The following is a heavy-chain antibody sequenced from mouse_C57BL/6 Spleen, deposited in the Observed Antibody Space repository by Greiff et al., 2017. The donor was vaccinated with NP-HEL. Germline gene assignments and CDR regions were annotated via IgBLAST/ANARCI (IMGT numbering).Heavy chain of an antibody. Sequence: QVQLKQSGAELAKPGASVKLSCKASGYTFTSYWMHWVKQRPGQGLEWIGYINPSSGYTKYNQKFKDKATLTADKSSSTAYMQLSSLTYEDSAVYYCARREGNYYYGSEGFDYWGQGTTLTVSS. J-gene: IGHJ2*01. D-gene: IGHD1-1*01. CDR2: INPSSGYT. V-gene: IGHV1-7*01. CDR1: GYTFTSYW. CDR3: ARREGNYYYGSEGFDY.